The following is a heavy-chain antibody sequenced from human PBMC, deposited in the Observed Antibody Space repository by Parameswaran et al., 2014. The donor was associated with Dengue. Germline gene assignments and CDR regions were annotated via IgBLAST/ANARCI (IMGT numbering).Heavy chain of an antibody. D-gene: IGHD3-9*01. CDR2: ISSSSSYI. J-gene: IGHJ4*02. CDR3: ARDDNLDY. V-gene: IGHV3-21*04. Sequence: KWIRQPPGKGLEWVSSISSSSSYIYYADSVKGRFTISRDNAKNSLYLQMNSLRAEDTAVYYCARDDNLDYWGQGTLVTVSS.